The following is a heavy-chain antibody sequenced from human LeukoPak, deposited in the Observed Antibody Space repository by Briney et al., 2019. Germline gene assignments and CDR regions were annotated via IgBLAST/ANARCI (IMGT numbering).Heavy chain of an antibody. D-gene: IGHD5-18*01. J-gene: IGHJ4*02. CDR1: GGSISSGDYD. Sequence: SETLSLACTVSGGSISSGDYDWGWIREPPGKGLEWIGYIYYSGSTYYNPSLKSRVTISVHTSKPQFSLKLSSVTAAATAVYYCASRRWTQLWPIDFWGQGTLVTVSS. CDR3: ASRRWTQLWPIDF. CDR2: IYYSGST. V-gene: IGHV4-30-4*01.